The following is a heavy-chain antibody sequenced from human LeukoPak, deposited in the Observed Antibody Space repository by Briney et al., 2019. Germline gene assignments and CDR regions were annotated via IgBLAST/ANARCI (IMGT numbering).Heavy chain of an antibody. CDR3: ARDSNPYCSGGSSTAFDI. CDR1: GFTFSSYG. CDR2: ISSSSSYI. J-gene: IGHJ3*02. D-gene: IGHD2-15*01. Sequence: GGSLRLSCAASGFTFSSYGMHWVRQAPGKGLEWVSSISSSSSYIYYADSMKGRFTISRDNARNSLYLQMNSLRAEDTAMYFCARDSNPYCSGGSSTAFDIWGQGTMVTVSS. V-gene: IGHV3-21*01.